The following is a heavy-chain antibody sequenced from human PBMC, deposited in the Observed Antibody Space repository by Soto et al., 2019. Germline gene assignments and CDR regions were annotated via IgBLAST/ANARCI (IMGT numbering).Heavy chain of an antibody. D-gene: IGHD2-2*01. Sequence: QVQLVQSGAEVKKPGASVKVSCKASGYTFTGYYMHWVRQAPGQGLEWMGWINPNSGGTNYAQKFQGRVTMTRDTSISTAYMELSRLRSDDTAVYYCASADPNIVVVPAADYYYYGMDVWGQGTTVTVSS. V-gene: IGHV1-2*02. J-gene: IGHJ6*02. CDR3: ASADPNIVVVPAADYYYYGMDV. CDR2: INPNSGGT. CDR1: GYTFTGYY.